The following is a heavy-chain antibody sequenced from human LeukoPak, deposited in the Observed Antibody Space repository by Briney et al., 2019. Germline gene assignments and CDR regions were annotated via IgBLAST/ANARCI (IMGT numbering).Heavy chain of an antibody. CDR3: ARDQYYYDSSGYQNAFDI. V-gene: IGHV3-13*01. CDR2: IGTAGDT. J-gene: IGHJ3*02. CDR1: GFTFSNYD. Sequence: GGSLRLSCAASGFTFSNYDIHWVRQATGKGLEWVSAIGTAGDTYYPGSVKGRFTISRDNSKNTLYLQMNSLRAEDTAVYYCARDQYYYDSSGYQNAFDIWGQGTMVTVSS. D-gene: IGHD3-22*01.